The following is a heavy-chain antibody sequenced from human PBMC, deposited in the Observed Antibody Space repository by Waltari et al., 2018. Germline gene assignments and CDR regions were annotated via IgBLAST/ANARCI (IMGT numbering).Heavy chain of an antibody. CDR2: IWYDGSNK. CDR1: GFTFRNHG. D-gene: IGHD3-3*01. J-gene: IGHJ3*02. Sequence: VQLVESGGGVVQSGRSRRLSCVGPGFTFRNHGINWVRQAPGKGLEWVAGIWYDGSNKNYVDSGKGRFTISRDNSKNTLYLEMNSLRAEDTAVYFCARGDGGSGLGASDIWGQGTMVTVTS. CDR3: ARGDGGSGLGASDI. V-gene: IGHV3-33*01.